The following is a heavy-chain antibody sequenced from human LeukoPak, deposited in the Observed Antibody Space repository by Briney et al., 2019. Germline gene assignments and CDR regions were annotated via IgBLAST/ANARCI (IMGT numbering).Heavy chain of an antibody. CDR3: AKDGDRLLQFGTCWFAP. Sequence: GGSLRLSCAGSVFTFRTYGMHWVRQAPGRGLEWVAFSRYDGINEYYADSVKGRFTISRDNSKNTLYLQMNSLRAEDTAVYYSAKDGDRLLQFGTCWFAPWGQGTLVTVSS. CDR2: SRYDGINE. J-gene: IGHJ5*02. D-gene: IGHD5-24*01. V-gene: IGHV3-30*02. CDR1: VFTFRTYG.